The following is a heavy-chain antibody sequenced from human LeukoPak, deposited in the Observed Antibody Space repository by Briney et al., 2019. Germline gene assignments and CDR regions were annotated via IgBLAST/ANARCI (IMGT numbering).Heavy chain of an antibody. CDR2: ICCCGATI. Sequence: GGSLSLFCVASGYTFHNYEVNWLRQARGKGREGVSYICCCGATIYYADGVRGGFTISRDNAKSSLYLQMNSLRAEDTAVYYCTRDAGTRLKYSFGYGDYWGQGALVTVSS. V-gene: IGHV3-48*03. D-gene: IGHD5-18*01. J-gene: IGHJ4*02. CDR3: TRDAGTRLKYSFGYGDY. CDR1: GYTFHNYE.